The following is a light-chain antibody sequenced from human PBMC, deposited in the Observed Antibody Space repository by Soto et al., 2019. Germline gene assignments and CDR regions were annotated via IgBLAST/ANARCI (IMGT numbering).Light chain of an antibody. CDR1: QSVSSY. CDR3: QQRSNWPIT. J-gene: IGKJ5*01. V-gene: IGKV3-11*01. CDR2: DAS. Sequence: EIVLPPSPGTLSLSPVERATLSCRASQSVSSYLAWYQQKPGQAPRLLIYDASNRATGIPARFSGSGSGTDFTLTISSLEPEDFAVYYCQQRSNWPITFGQGTRLEI.